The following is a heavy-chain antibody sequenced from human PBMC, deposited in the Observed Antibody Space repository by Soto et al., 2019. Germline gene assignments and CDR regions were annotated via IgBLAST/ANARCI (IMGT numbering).Heavy chain of an antibody. V-gene: IGHV4-59*01. CDR3: ARAVLSSSEWWFDP. D-gene: IGHD3-22*01. J-gene: IGHJ5*02. CDR1: RDSIGSYY. CDR2: IYNSGST. Sequence: SETLSLTCTVSRDSIGSYYWSWIRQPPGKGLEWIAYIYNSGSTNYDPSLKSRVTISLDTSKSQFSLKLRSVTAADTAVYYCARAVLSSSEWWFDPWGQGTLVTVS.